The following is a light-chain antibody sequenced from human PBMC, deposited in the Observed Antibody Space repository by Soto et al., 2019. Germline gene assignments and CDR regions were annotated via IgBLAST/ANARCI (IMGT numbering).Light chain of an antibody. CDR2: TIS. Sequence: DIHMTQSPSSLSASVGGRVIITCRASHDIGTSLDWFQQKPGTAPKRLIYTISDLESGAPSRFGGGGSGTEFTRTIGSLQPEDSATYYCLQHYAFPFTCGPGTKV. CDR1: HDIGTS. CDR3: LQHYAFPFT. J-gene: IGKJ3*01. V-gene: IGKV1-17*01.